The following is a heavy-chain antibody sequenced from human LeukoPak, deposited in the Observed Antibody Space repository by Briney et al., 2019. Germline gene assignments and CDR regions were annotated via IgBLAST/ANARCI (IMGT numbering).Heavy chain of an antibody. Sequence: PGGSLRLSCAASGFTFSNNWMSWVRQAPGKGLEWVANIKQDGREKYYVDSVKGRFTISGDSARNSVFLQMNSLRVEDTAVYYCARDAWKDRYFDSWGQGTLVTVSS. V-gene: IGHV3-7*01. CDR2: IKQDGREK. CDR3: ARDAWKDRYFDS. J-gene: IGHJ4*02. D-gene: IGHD1-1*01. CDR1: GFTFSNNW.